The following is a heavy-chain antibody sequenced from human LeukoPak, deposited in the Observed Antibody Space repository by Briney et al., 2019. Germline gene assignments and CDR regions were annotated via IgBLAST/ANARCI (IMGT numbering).Heavy chain of an antibody. CDR3: ARYTLGGDTLTGYHDAFDI. CDR1: GYTFTSYG. V-gene: IGHV1-18*01. J-gene: IGHJ3*02. CDR2: TSPYNGNT. Sequence: GASVKVSCKASGYTFTSYGISWVRQAPGQGLEWMGWTSPYNGNTKYVETVQGRVTMTTDTSTSTAYMEVRSQRSDDTAMYYCARYTLGGDTLTGYHDAFDIWGQGTMVIVSS. D-gene: IGHD3-9*01.